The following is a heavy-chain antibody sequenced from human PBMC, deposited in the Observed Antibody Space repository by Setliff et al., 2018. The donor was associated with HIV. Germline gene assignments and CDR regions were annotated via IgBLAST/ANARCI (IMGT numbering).Heavy chain of an antibody. J-gene: IGHJ4*02. CDR2: IYYSGST. CDR3: ARTRGYTYGYIDS. D-gene: IGHD5-18*01. CDR1: GYSISSGYY. V-gene: IGHV4-38-2*01. Sequence: SETLSLTCAVSGYSISSGYYWGWIRQPPGKGLEWIGSIYYSGSTYYNPSLKSRVTISVDTSKNQFSLKLNSVTAADTAVYYCARTRGYTYGYIDSWAQGTLVTVTS.